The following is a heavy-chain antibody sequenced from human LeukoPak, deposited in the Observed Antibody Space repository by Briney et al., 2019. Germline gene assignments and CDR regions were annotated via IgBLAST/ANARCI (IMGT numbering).Heavy chain of an antibody. CDR1: GFTFSSYA. CDR2: ISYDGSNK. Sequence: GGSLRLSCAASGFTFSSYAMHWVRQAPGKGLEWVAVISYDGSNKYYADSVKGRFTISRDNSKNTLYLQMNSLRAEDTAVYYCARAPPGGDSNWHIDCWGQGTLVTVSS. CDR3: ARAPPGGDSNWHIDC. J-gene: IGHJ4*02. D-gene: IGHD1/OR15-1a*01. V-gene: IGHV3-30*04.